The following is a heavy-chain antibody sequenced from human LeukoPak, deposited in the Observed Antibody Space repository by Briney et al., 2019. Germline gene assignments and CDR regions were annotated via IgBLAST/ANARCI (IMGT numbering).Heavy chain of an antibody. J-gene: IGHJ3*02. CDR2: ISNSGSTI. CDR3: ARDLAGPPQEAFDI. CDR1: GFTFSTYE. V-gene: IGHV3-48*03. Sequence: GGSLRLFCAASGFTFSTYEMNWVRQAPGKGLEWVSYISNSGSTIYYADSVTGRFTISRDNAKNSLYLQMNSLRADDTAVYYCARDLAGPPQEAFDIWGQGTMVTVSS.